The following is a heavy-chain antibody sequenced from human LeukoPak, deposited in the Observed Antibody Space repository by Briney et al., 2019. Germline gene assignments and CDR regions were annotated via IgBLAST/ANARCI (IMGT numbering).Heavy chain of an antibody. Sequence: SETLPLTCTVSGYSISSGYYWGWIRQPPGKGLEWIGSIYHSGSTYYNPSLKSRVTISVDTSKNQFSLKLSSVTAADTAVYYCATLGITMVRGGKLSFDYWGQGTLVTVSS. D-gene: IGHD3-10*01. CDR1: GYSISSGYY. J-gene: IGHJ4*02. CDR3: ATLGITMVRGGKLSFDY. V-gene: IGHV4-38-2*02. CDR2: IYHSGST.